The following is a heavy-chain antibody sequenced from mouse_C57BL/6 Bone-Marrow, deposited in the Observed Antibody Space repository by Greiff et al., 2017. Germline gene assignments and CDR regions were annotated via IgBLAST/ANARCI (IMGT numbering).Heavy chain of an antibody. J-gene: IGHJ4*01. CDR1: GYSFTDYN. CDR2: INPNYGTT. V-gene: IGHV1-39*01. D-gene: IGHD2-2*01. Sequence: EVQLQESGPELVKPGASVKISCKASGYSFTDYNMNWVKQSHGKSLEWIGVINPNYGTTSYNQKFKGKATLTVDQSSSTAYMQRNSLTSEDSAVYYCARSTMVTTNAMDYWGQGTSGTVSS. CDR3: ARSTMVTTNAMDY.